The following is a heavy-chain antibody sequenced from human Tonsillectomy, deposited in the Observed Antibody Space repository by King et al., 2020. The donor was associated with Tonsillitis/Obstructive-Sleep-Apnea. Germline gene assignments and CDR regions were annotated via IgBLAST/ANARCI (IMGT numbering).Heavy chain of an antibody. CDR3: SRVWSETTGTTKPPYYYYYMDV. V-gene: IGHV3-11*05. Sequence: QLVESGGGLVKPGGSLRLSCAASGFTFSDYYMSWIRQAPGKGLEWVSYISIISNYRDYADSVKGRFTISRDNAKNSLYLQINSLRAEDRAVYYWSRVWSETTGTTKPPYYYYYMDVWGKGTTVTVSS. CDR2: ISIISNYR. J-gene: IGHJ6*03. D-gene: IGHD1-1*01. CDR1: GFTFSDYY.